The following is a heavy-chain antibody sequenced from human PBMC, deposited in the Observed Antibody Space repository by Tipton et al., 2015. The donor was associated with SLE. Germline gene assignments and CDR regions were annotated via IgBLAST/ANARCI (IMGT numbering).Heavy chain of an antibody. Sequence: GLVKPSETLSLTCTVSGGSIGSSYWCWIRQSPGKGLEWIGYINYSGSTNYNPSLKSRVTISVDTSKNQFSLMLTSVTAADTAVYYCARGLSQDNWDQGTLVTVSS. CDR3: ARGLSQDN. J-gene: IGHJ4*02. CDR1: GGSIGSSY. CDR2: INYSGST. V-gene: IGHV4-59*01.